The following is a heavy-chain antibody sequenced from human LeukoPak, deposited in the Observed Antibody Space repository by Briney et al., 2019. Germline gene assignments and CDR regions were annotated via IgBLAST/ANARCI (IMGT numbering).Heavy chain of an antibody. J-gene: IGHJ1*01. D-gene: IGHD3-22*01. Sequence: PGGSLRLSCAASGFTFSSYEMNWVRQAPGKGLEWVSYISSTGSTIYYADSVKGRFTISRDNARNSLYLQMNSLRAEDTAVYYCATVEYYDSSGSCYFQHWGQGTLLTVSS. CDR2: ISSTGSTI. CDR1: GFTFSSYE. CDR3: ATVEYYDSSGSCYFQH. V-gene: IGHV3-48*03.